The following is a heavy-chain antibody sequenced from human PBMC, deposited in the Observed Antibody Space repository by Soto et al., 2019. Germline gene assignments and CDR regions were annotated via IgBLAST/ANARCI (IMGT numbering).Heavy chain of an antibody. J-gene: IGHJ6*02. CDR3: AREVIVGATVPSYHYYGMDV. D-gene: IGHD1-26*01. CDR2: SRNKANSYIT. CDR1: GFTFSDHY. V-gene: IGHV3-72*01. Sequence: GGSLRLSCAASGFTFSDHYMDWVRQAPGKGLEWVGRSRNKANSYITEYAASVKGRFTISRDDSKNSLFLQMNSLKTEDTAVYFCAREVIVGATVPSYHYYGMDVWGQGTTVTVSS.